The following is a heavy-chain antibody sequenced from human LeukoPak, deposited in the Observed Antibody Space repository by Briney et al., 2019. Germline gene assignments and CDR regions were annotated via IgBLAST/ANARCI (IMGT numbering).Heavy chain of an antibody. CDR3: ARLARGWLQYNSEFDY. V-gene: IGHV3-48*01. J-gene: IGHJ4*02. D-gene: IGHD5-24*01. CDR1: GFTFSGYG. CDR2: ISSSGSTI. Sequence: GGSLRLSCAASGFTFSGYGMHWVRQAPGKGLEWVSYISSSGSTIYYADCVKGRFTISRDNSKNTLYLQMNSLRVEDTAIYYCARLARGWLQYNSEFDYWGQGTLVTVSS.